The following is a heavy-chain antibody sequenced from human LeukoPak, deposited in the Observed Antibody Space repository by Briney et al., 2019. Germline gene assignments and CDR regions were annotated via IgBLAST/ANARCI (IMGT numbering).Heavy chain of an antibody. CDR2: IYYSGST. CDR3: ARSRNSGSYYRHTVRGWFDP. J-gene: IGHJ5*02. D-gene: IGHD3-10*01. CDR1: GGSFSSGGYS. V-gene: IGHV4-30-4*07. Sequence: PSQTRSLTCAVSGGSFSSGGYSWSWIRQPPGKGLEWIGYIYYSGSTNYNPSLKSRVTISVDTSKNQFSLKLSSVTAADTAVYYCARSRNSGSYYRHTVRGWFDPWGQGTLVTVSS.